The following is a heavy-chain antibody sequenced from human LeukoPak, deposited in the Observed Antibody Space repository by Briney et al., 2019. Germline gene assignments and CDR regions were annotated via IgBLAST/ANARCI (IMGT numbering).Heavy chain of an antibody. J-gene: IGHJ4*02. Sequence: GGSLRLSCAASGFTFSDSAMHWVRQTPAKGLEWVAVISYDGSSKYYADSVRGRFNISRDNSNNMLYLQMHSLRAEDTALYYCVRTSTLGLAPGFDYWGQGTLVTVTS. CDR1: GFTFSDSA. CDR2: ISYDGSSK. CDR3: VRTSTLGLAPGFDY. D-gene: IGHD3-16*01. V-gene: IGHV3-30-3*01.